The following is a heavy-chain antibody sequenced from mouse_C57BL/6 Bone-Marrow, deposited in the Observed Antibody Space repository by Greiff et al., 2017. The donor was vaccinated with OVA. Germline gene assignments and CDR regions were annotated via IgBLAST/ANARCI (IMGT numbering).Heavy chain of an antibody. V-gene: IGHV1-5*01. CDR1: GYTFTSYW. CDR2: IYPGNSDT. D-gene: IGHD1-1*01. Sequence: EVQLQQSGTVLARPGASVKMSCKTSGYTFTSYWMHWVKQRPGQGLEWIGAIYPGNSDTSYNQKFKGKAKLTAVTSASTAYMKLSSLTNEDSAVYYCTRKIYSYVSSWYFDDWGTGTTVTVSS. J-gene: IGHJ1*03. CDR3: TRKIYSYVSSWYFDD.